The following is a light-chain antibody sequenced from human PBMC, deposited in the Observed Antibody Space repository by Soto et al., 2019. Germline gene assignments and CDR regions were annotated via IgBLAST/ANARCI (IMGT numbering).Light chain of an antibody. CDR1: QSISSN. CDR3: QQYNNWPRT. CDR2: GAS. J-gene: IGKJ1*01. V-gene: IGKV3-15*01. Sequence: EIVLTQSPCTLSLSPGERATLSCRASQSISSNYLAWYQQKPGQAPRLLIYGASTRATGIPARFSGSGSGTEFTLTISSLQSEDFAFYYCQQYNNWPRTFGQGTKVDIK.